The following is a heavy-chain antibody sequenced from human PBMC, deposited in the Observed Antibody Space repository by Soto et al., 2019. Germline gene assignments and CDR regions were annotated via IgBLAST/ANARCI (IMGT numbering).Heavy chain of an antibody. Sequence: PGESLKISCQGSGYNFANYWIAWVRQMPGKGLEWMGVIYPGDSDTRYGPSFQGHVTISADRSINTAYLEWSSLKASDTAIYYCARPHSNGWYQNFDFWGQATLVTVSS. CDR2: IYPGDSDT. CDR3: ARPHSNGWYQNFDF. V-gene: IGHV5-51*01. CDR1: GYNFANYW. D-gene: IGHD6-19*01. J-gene: IGHJ4*02.